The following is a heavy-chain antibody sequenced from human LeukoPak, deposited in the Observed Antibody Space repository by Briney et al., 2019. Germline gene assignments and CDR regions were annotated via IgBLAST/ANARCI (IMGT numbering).Heavy chain of an antibody. CDR1: GGTFSSYA. CDR3: ARDASGDYNFDY. J-gene: IGHJ4*02. CDR2: IIPILGIA. V-gene: IGHV1-69*04. D-gene: IGHD4-17*01. Sequence: ASVKVSCKASGGTFSSYAISWVRQAPGQGLEWMGRIIPILGIANYAQKFQGRVTITADKSTSTAYMELSSLRSEDTAVYYCARDASGDYNFDYWGQGTLVTVSS.